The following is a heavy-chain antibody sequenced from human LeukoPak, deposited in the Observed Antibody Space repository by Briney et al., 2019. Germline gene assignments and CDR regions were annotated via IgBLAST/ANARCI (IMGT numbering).Heavy chain of an antibody. CDR1: GGSISSSSYY. D-gene: IGHD2-2*01. J-gene: IGHJ4*02. CDR3: ASRYCSSTSCPFGY. CDR2: IYYSGIT. Sequence: SETLSLTCTVSGGSISSSSYYWGWIRQPPGKGLEWIGSIYYSGITYYNPSLKSRVTISVDTSKNQFSLKLSSVTAADTAVYYCASRYCSSTSCPFGYWGQGTLVTVSS. V-gene: IGHV4-39*01.